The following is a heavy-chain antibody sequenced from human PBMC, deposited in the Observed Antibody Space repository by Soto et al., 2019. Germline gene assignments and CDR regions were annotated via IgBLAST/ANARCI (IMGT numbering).Heavy chain of an antibody. CDR2: ISGSGGST. CDR3: AKVGATFMGIQYWYFDL. CDR1: GFTFSSYA. V-gene: IGHV3-23*01. J-gene: IGHJ2*01. D-gene: IGHD3-3*02. Sequence: EVQLLESGGGLVQPGGSLRLSCAASGFTFSSYAMSWVRQAPGKGLEWVSAISGSGGSTYYADSVKGRFTISRGNYKNTLYLQMNSLRAEGTAVYHCAKVGATFMGIQYWYFDLWGSGTLVTVSS.